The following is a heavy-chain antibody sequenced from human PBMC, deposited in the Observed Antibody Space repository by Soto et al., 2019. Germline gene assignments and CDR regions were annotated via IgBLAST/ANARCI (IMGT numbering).Heavy chain of an antibody. CDR3: ARENSFDRRRRSHWFDP. V-gene: IGHV1-69*13. Sequence: ASVKVSCKDCGGTFSSYAISWVRQAPGQGLEWMGGIIPIFGTANYAQKFQGRVTITADESKSTAYMELSSLRSEDTAVYYCARENSFDRRRRSHWFDPWRQATPVTLSS. D-gene: IGHD4-17*01. CDR1: GGTFSSYA. CDR2: IIPIFGTA. J-gene: IGHJ5*02.